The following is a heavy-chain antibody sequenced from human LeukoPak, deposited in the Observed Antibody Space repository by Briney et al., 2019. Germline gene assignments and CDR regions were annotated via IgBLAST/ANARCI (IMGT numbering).Heavy chain of an antibody. J-gene: IGHJ1*01. Sequence: GGSLRLSCSASGFTFSSYAMHWVRQAPGKGLEYVSAISSNGGSTYYADSVKGRFTISRDDSKNTLYLQMNSLKTEDTAVYYCTTDTYDSGVYYPQHWGHGTLVTVSS. V-gene: IGHV3-64*04. CDR1: GFTFSSYA. D-gene: IGHD3-22*01. CDR2: ISSNGGST. CDR3: TTDTYDSGVYYPQH.